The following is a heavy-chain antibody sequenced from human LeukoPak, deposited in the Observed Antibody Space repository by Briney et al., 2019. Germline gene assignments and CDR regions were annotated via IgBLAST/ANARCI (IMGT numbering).Heavy chain of an antibody. J-gene: IGHJ6*02. CDR3: ARLGYCSGGSCYENQHYYYGMDV. CDR1: GFTFSSYS. CDR2: ISSSSSYI. Sequence: SGGSLRLSCAASGFTFSSYSMNWVRQAPGKGLEWVSSISSSSSYIYYADSVKGRFTISRDNAKNSPYLQMNSLRAEDTAVYYCARLGYCSGGSCYENQHYYYGMDVWGQGTTVTVSS. V-gene: IGHV3-21*01. D-gene: IGHD2-15*01.